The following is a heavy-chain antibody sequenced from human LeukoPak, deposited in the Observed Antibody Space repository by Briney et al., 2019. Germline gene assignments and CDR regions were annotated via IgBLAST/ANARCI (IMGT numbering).Heavy chain of an antibody. Sequence: GGSLRLSCAASGFTFSSYWMHWVRQAPGKGLVWVSRINSDGSSTSYADSVKGRFTISRDNAKNTLYLQMNSLRAEDTAVYYCVKVSSTVGATYFDYWGQGTLVTVPS. CDR1: GFTFSSYW. D-gene: IGHD1-26*01. CDR2: INSDGSST. CDR3: VKVSSTVGATYFDY. V-gene: IGHV3-74*01. J-gene: IGHJ4*02.